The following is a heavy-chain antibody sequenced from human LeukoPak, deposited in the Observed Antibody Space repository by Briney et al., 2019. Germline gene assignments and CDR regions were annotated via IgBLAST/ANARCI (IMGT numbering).Heavy chain of an antibody. CDR3: AKDKHYDILTGYYTE. CDR2: ISWNSGSI. J-gene: IGHJ4*02. V-gene: IGHV3-9*01. CDR1: GFTFDDYA. Sequence: GGSLRLSCAASGFTFDDYAMHWVRQAPGKGLEWVSGISWNSGSIGYADSVKGRFTISRDNAKNSLYLQMNSLRAEDTALYYCAKDKHYDILTGYYTEWGQGTLVTVSS. D-gene: IGHD3-9*01.